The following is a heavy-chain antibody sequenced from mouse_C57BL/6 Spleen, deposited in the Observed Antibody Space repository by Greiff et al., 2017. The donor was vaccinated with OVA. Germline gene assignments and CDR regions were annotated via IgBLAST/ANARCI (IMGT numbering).Heavy chain of an antibody. CDR1: GFSLTSYG. D-gene: IGHD1-1*01. CDR2: IWSGGST. Sequence: VQLQQSGPGLVQPSQSLSITCTVSGFSLTSYGVHWVRQSPGKGLEWLGVIWSGGSTDYNAAFISRLSISKDNSTSQFFFKINSLQADDTAIYYCAGYYGSSYWYFDVWGTGTTVTVSS. CDR3: AGYYGSSYWYFDV. J-gene: IGHJ1*03. V-gene: IGHV2-2*01.